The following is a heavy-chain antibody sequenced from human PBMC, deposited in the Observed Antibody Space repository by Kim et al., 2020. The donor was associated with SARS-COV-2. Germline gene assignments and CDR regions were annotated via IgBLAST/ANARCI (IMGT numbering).Heavy chain of an antibody. V-gene: IGHV4-4*07. Sequence: STTSNPSLRSRVTMSVDTSKNQFSLKLSSVTAADTAVYYCARDLRGMGDYWGQGTLVTVSS. CDR3: ARDLRGMGDY. D-gene: IGHD6-13*01. J-gene: IGHJ4*02. CDR2: ST.